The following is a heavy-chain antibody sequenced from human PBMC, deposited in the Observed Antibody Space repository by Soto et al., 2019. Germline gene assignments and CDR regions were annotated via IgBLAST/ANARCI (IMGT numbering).Heavy chain of an antibody. Sequence: ASVKVSCKASGYTFTSYGISWVRQAPGQGLEWMGWISAYNGNTNYAQKLQGRVTMTTDTSTSTAYMELRSLRSDDTAVYYCARELAYCGGDCYSDYYYYGMDVWGQGTTVTVSS. D-gene: IGHD2-21*02. J-gene: IGHJ6*02. CDR2: ISAYNGNT. CDR1: GYTFTSYG. CDR3: ARELAYCGGDCYSDYYYYGMDV. V-gene: IGHV1-18*01.